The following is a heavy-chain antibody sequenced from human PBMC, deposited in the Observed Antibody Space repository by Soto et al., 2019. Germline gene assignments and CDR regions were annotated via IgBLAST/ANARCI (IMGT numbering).Heavy chain of an antibody. V-gene: IGHV4-39*07. CDR3: ARGHLGAGAYYFDY. J-gene: IGHJ4*02. CDR1: GGSIRSSSYY. CDR2: VYYSGRT. Sequence: SETLSLTCSVTGGSIRSSSYYWGWIRQPPGKGLEWIGSVYYSGRTYYKTSLKSRVTISLDTSKNQFSLKVNSVTAADTAVYYCARGHLGAGAYYFDYWGQGTLVTVSS.